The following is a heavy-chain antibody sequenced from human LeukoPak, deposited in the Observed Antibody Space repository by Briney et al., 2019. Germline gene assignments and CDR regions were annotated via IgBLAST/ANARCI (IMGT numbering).Heavy chain of an antibody. Sequence: PSETLSLTCTVSGGSISSYYWSWIRQPPGKGLEWIGYIYYSGSTNYNPSLKSGVTISVDTSKNQFSLKLSSVTAADTAAYYCARGVGDNAFDIWGQGTMVTVSS. CDR1: GGSISSYY. CDR3: ARGVGDNAFDI. J-gene: IGHJ3*02. CDR2: IYYSGST. D-gene: IGHD1-14*01. V-gene: IGHV4-59*01.